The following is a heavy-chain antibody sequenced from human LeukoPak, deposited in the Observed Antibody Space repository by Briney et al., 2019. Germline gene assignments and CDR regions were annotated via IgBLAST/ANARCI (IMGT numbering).Heavy chain of an antibody. CDR2: IKPSGGGT. V-gene: IGHV1-46*01. CDR1: GYTFTNYY. CDR3: ARDHFDSSGYYYLLGYFEH. Sequence: GSVKVSCKASGYTFTNYYVHGVRQAPGQGLEWMVIIKPSGGGTSYALKFQGRVTMTRDTSTSTAYMELSSLRSEATAVYYCARDHFDSSGYYYLLGYFEHWGQGTLVTVSS. D-gene: IGHD3-22*01. J-gene: IGHJ1*01.